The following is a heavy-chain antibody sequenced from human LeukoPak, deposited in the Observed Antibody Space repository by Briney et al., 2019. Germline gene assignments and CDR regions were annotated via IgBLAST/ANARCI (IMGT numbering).Heavy chain of an antibody. CDR2: IIPIFGTA. Sequence: SVKVSCKASGGTFSSYAISWVRQAPGQGLEWMGGIIPIFGTANYAQKFQGRVTITADKSTSTAYMELSSLRSEDTAVYYCATGSGSYAKDGFDYWGQGTLVTVSS. V-gene: IGHV1-69*06. CDR3: ATGSGSYAKDGFDY. D-gene: IGHD1-26*01. CDR1: GGTFSSYA. J-gene: IGHJ4*02.